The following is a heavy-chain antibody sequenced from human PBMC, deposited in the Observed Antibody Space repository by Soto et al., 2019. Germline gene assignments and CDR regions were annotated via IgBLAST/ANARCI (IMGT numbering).Heavy chain of an antibody. CDR3: ARSIDSSGFYFSNC. V-gene: IGHV4-59*01. CDR1: GGFISSYY. CDR2: IHHTGST. D-gene: IGHD3-22*01. Sequence: ETLSLTWTVAGGFISSYYWSWIRQSPGKGLELIGYIHHTGSTNYNPSLKSRVTMSLDTSRNQFSLKLYSVTTADTAVYYCARSIDSSGFYFSNCWGQGTLVTVSS. J-gene: IGHJ4*02.